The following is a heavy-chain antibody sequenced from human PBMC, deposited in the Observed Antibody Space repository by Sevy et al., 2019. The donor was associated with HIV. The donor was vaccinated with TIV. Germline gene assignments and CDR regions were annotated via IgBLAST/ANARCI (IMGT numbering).Heavy chain of an antibody. V-gene: IGHV4-38-2*02. D-gene: IGHD5-18*01. J-gene: IGHJ6*02. CDR2: IYHSGST. CDR3: ASTGYSYGYSWYYYYGMDV. Sequence: SETLSLTCTVSGYSISSGYYWGWIRQPPGKGLEWIGSIYHSGSTYYNPSLKSRVTISVDTSKNQFSLKLGSVTAADTAVYYCASTGYSYGYSWYYYYGMDVWGQGTTVTVSS. CDR1: GYSISSGYY.